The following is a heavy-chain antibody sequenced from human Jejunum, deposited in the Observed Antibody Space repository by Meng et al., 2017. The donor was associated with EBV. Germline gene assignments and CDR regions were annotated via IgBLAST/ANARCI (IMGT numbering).Heavy chain of an antibody. Sequence: VVSGGGLVKRWGSLRISCSTSGLAFSTSSMNWVRQAPGKGLEWVSSISSDSNHMYYADSIKGRFTISRDNAKNSLYLQMNSLRDEDTAVYYCARGGRIDGYKYDYWGQGTLVTVSS. CDR1: GLAFSTSS. CDR2: ISSDSNHM. J-gene: IGHJ4*02. CDR3: ARGGRIDGYKYDY. V-gene: IGHV3-21*01. D-gene: IGHD5-24*01.